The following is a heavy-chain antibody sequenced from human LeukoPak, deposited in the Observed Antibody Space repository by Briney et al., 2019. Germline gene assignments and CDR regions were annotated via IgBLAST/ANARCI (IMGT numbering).Heavy chain of an antibody. CDR2: IIPIFGTA. J-gene: IGHJ4*02. CDR1: GGTFSSYA. V-gene: IGHV1-69*13. Sequence: ASVKVSCKASGGTFSSYAISWVRQAPGQGLEWMGGIIPIFGTANYAQKFQGRVTITADESTSTAYMELSSLRSEDTAVYYCARAGSYCSGGSYYAYWGQGTLVTVSS. CDR3: ARAGSYCSGGSYYAY. D-gene: IGHD2-15*01.